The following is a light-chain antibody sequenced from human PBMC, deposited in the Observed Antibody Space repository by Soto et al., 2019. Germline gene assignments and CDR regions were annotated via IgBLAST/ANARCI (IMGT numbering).Light chain of an antibody. CDR1: QHISEY. CDR3: QQYENFPLT. CDR2: DAS. J-gene: IGKJ4*01. Sequence: DIQMTQSPSSLSASVGERVTITCQASQHISEYLNWYQYKPGKAPKLLITDASNLKTGVPSRFSGSGSGTEYTFTINSLQPEDIATYYCQQYENFPLTFGGGTKVDIK. V-gene: IGKV1-33*01.